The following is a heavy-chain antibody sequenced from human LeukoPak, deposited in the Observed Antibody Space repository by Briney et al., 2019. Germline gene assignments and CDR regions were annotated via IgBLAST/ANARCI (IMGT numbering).Heavy chain of an antibody. V-gene: IGHV3-43*02. CDR2: ISGDGGST. J-gene: IGHJ3*01. D-gene: IGHD6-19*01. CDR3: LKYMASSGWYGYEALDV. Sequence: GGSLRLSCAAYGFTFDDYAMHWVRQAPGRGLEWVSLISGDGGSTYYADSVKGRFTISRDNSKNSLYLQMNSLRTEDSGFYYCLKYMASSGWYGYEALDVWGQGTMVTVSS. CDR1: GFTFDDYA.